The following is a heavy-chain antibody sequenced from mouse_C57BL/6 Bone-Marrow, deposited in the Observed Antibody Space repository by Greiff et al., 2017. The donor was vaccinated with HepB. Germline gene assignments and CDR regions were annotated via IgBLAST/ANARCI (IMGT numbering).Heavy chain of an antibody. CDR3: ARQAITTVVPFDY. V-gene: IGHV5-12*01. CDR1: GFTFSDYY. Sequence: EVQLQESGGGLVQPGGSLKLSCAASGFTFSDYYMYWVRQTPEKRLEWVACISNGGGSTYYPDTVKGRFTISRDNAKNTLFLQMSRLKSEDTAMYYCARQAITTVVPFDYWGQGTTLTVAS. CDR2: ISNGGGST. J-gene: IGHJ2*01. D-gene: IGHD1-1*01.